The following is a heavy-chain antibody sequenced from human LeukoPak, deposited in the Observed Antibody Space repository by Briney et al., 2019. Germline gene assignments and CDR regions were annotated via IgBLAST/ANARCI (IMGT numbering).Heavy chain of an antibody. J-gene: IGHJ6*02. V-gene: IGHV5-10-1*01. CDR1: GYSFTSYW. Sequence: AESLKISCKGSGYSFTSYWISWVRQMPGKGLEWMGRLDPSDSYTNCSPSFQDHVTILADNSINTAYLQWISLKASDTAVYYCARRSDGMDVWGQGTTVTVSS. CDR2: LDPSDSYT. CDR3: ARRSDGMDV.